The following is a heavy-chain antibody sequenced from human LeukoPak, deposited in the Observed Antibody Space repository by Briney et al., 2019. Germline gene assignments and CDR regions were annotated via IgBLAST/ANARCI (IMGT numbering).Heavy chain of an antibody. CDR3: ARQGSSSPGGYYYYMDV. V-gene: IGHV4-39*07. Sequence: SETLSLTCTVSGGSISSSSYYWGWIRQPPGKGLEWIGSTYYSGSTYYNPSLKSRVTISVDTSKNQFSLKLSSVTAADTAVYYCARQGSSSPGGYYYYMDVWGKGTTVTVSS. CDR2: TYYSGST. D-gene: IGHD6-6*01. J-gene: IGHJ6*03. CDR1: GGSISSSSYY.